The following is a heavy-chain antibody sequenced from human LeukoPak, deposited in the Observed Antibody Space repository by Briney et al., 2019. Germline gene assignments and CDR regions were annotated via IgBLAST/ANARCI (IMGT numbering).Heavy chain of an antibody. D-gene: IGHD6-19*01. J-gene: IGHJ4*02. CDR2: IYYSGST. CDR1: GGSISISIYY. Sequence: SETLSLTCTVSGGSISISIYYWGWIRQPPGKGLEWIGSIYYSGSTYYNPSLKSRVTISVDTSKNQFSLKLSSVTAADTAVYYCARGAQYSSGWYNYWGQGTLVTVSS. CDR3: ARGAQYSSGWYNY. V-gene: IGHV4-39*01.